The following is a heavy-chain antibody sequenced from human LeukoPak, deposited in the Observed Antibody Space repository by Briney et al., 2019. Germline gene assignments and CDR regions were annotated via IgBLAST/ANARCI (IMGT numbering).Heavy chain of an antibody. CDR2: ITGRGGST. CDR3: AKDGGGDSGYDNSGY. Sequence: PGGSLRLSCAASGFTFSNYAMSWVRQAPGKGLEWVSTITGRGGSTYYADSVKGRITISRDNSKNTLYLQMNSLRAEDTAVYYCAKDGGGDSGYDNSGYWGQGTLVTVSS. J-gene: IGHJ4*02. CDR1: GFTFSNYA. V-gene: IGHV3-23*01. D-gene: IGHD5-12*01.